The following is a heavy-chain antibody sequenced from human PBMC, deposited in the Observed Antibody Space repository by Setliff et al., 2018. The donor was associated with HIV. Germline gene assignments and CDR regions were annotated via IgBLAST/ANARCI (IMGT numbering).Heavy chain of an antibody. D-gene: IGHD6-13*01. V-gene: IGHV5-51*01. CDR2: IYPDDSNI. CDR3: ARRDGRSMNAFEI. Sequence: PGESLKISCKALDYTFTTYWIGWVRQKPGEGLEWMGIIYPDDSNIRYNPSFQSHVTISADKSIATAYLRVNDLKTSDTATYYCARRDGRSMNAFEIWGPGTMVTVS. CDR1: DYTFTTYW. J-gene: IGHJ3*02.